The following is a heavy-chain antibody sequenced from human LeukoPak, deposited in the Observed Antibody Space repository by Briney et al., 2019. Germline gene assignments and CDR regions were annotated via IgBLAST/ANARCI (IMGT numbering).Heavy chain of an antibody. D-gene: IGHD7-27*01. J-gene: IGHJ4*02. CDR2: IYYSGST. CDR1: GGSISSSSYY. Sequence: PSETLSLTCTVSGGSISSSSYYWGWIRQPPGKGLEWIGSIYYSGSTYYNPSLMSRVTISVDTSKNQFSLKLSSVTAADTAVYYCARDTTRPWGDYWGQGTLVTVSS. CDR3: ARDTTRPWGDY. V-gene: IGHV4-39*07.